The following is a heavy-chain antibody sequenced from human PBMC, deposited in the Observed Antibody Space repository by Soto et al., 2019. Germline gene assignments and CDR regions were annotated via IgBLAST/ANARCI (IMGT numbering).Heavy chain of an antibody. CDR1: GYTFTRYY. Sequence: ASVKVSCKASGYTFTRYYMHWVRQAPGQGLEWMGIINPSGGSTSYAQKFQGRVTMTRDTSTSTGYMELSSLRSEDTAVYYCARESMSARQVDHYWGQGTLVTVSS. CDR3: ARESMSARQVDHY. D-gene: IGHD2-15*01. CDR2: INPSGGST. V-gene: IGHV1-46*01. J-gene: IGHJ4*02.